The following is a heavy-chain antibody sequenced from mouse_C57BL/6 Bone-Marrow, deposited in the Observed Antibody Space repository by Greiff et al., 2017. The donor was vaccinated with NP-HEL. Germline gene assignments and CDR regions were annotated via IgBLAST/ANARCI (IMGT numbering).Heavy chain of an antibody. V-gene: IGHV1-80*01. CDR1: GYAFSSYW. Sequence: QVQLKQSGAELVKPGASVKISCKASGYAFSSYWMTWVKQRPGKGLEWIGKIYPGDGDTNYNGKFKGKAKLTADKSSSTAYMQLSSLTSEDSAVYFCARMGGNYGAMDYWGQGTSVTVSS. CDR3: ARMGGNYGAMDY. J-gene: IGHJ4*01. D-gene: IGHD2-1*01. CDR2: IYPGDGDT.